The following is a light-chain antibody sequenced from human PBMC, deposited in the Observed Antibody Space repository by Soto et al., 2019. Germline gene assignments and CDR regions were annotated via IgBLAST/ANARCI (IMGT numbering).Light chain of an antibody. CDR3: SSYTSSSTLLYV. V-gene: IGLV2-14*01. CDR1: SSDIGGFSY. Sequence: QSVLTQPASVSGSPGQSITISCTGTSSDIGGFSYVSWYQQHPGKAPKLMIYEVINRPSGVSNRFSGSKSGNTASLTISGLQAEDEADYYCSSYTSSSTLLYVFGTGTKLTVL. CDR2: EVI. J-gene: IGLJ1*01.